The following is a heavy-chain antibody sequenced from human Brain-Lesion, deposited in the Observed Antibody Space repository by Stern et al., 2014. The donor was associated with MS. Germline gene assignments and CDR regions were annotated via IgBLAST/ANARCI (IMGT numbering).Heavy chain of an antibody. CDR3: ARRGDSSSSGFDY. J-gene: IGHJ4*02. V-gene: IGHV5-51*01. Sequence: VQLVESGAEVQKPGESLKISCKGSGYRFTSNWIGWVRQMPGKGLEWMGIIWPGDSDTRYSPSFQGQVTISADKSISTAYLQWSSLQASDPAMYYCARRGDSSSSGFDYWGQGTLVIVSS. CDR2: IWPGDSDT. D-gene: IGHD6-6*01. CDR1: GYRFTSNW.